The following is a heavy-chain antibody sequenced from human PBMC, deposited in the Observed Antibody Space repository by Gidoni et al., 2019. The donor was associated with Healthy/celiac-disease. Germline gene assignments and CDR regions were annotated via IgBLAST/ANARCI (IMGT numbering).Heavy chain of an antibody. V-gene: IGHV1-8*01. CDR2: MNPNSGNT. J-gene: IGHJ5*02. Sequence: QVQLVQSGAEVKKPGASVKVSCKASGSTFTSSDINWVRQATGQGLEWMGWMNPNSGNTGYAQKFQGRVTMTRNTSISTAYMELSSLRSEDTAVYYCARQGYSGYDSGVNWFDPWGQGTLVTVSS. CDR3: ARQGYSGYDSGVNWFDP. D-gene: IGHD5-12*01. CDR1: GSTFTSSD.